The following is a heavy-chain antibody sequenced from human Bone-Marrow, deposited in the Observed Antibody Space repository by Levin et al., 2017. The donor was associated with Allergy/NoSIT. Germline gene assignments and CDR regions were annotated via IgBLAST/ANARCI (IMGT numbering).Heavy chain of an antibody. CDR3: AREGGCSGGSCYLEAY. CDR1: GYTFTGYY. CDR2: INPNSGGT. Sequence: ASVKVSCKASGYTFTGYYMHWVRQAPGQGLEWMGRINPNSGGTNYAQKFQGRVTMTRDTSISTAYMELSRLRSDDTAVYYCAREGGCSGGSCYLEAYWGQGTLVTVS. D-gene: IGHD2-15*01. J-gene: IGHJ4*02. V-gene: IGHV1-2*06.